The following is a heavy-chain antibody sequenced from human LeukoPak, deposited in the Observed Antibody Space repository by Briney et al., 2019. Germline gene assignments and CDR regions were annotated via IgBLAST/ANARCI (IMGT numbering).Heavy chain of an antibody. V-gene: IGHV1-2*02. CDR2: INPNSGGT. CDR1: GYTFTGYY. D-gene: IGHD3-22*01. CDR3: AVHGASGYYYQFDY. Sequence: ASVKVSCKASGYTFTGYYMHWVRQAPGQGLEWMGWINPNSGGTNYAQKFQGRVTMTRDTSISTAYMELSRLRSDDTAVYYCAVHGASGYYYQFDYWGQGTLVTVSS. J-gene: IGHJ4*02.